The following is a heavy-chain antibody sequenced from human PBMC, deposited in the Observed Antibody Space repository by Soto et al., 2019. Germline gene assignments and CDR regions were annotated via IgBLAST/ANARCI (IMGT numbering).Heavy chain of an antibody. CDR1: GFTFSSYW. V-gene: IGHV3-7*01. J-gene: IGHJ5*02. CDR2: IKQDGSEK. D-gene: IGHD1-1*01. Sequence: PGGSLRLSCAASGFTFSSYWMSWVRQAPGKGLEWVANIKQDGSEKYYVDSARGRFTISRDNARNSLYLQMNSLRADDTALYYCVAWGTSTSNPWGQGTLVTVSS. CDR3: VAWGTSTSNP.